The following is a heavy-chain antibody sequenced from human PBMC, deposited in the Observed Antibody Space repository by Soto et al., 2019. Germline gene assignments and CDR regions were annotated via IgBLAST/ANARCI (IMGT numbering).Heavy chain of an antibody. V-gene: IGHV4-59*01. CDR2: IHYSGST. J-gene: IGHJ4*02. D-gene: IGHD6-19*01. CDR1: GGSISTYY. CDR3: AREYSSFDY. Sequence: QVQLQESGPGLVKASETLSLTCSVSGGSISTYYWSWIRQPPGKGLEWIGYIHYSGSTSYNPPLNSRVTISVDTSKNQLSLKLRSVTPADTAVYYCAREYSSFDYWGQGIRVSVSS.